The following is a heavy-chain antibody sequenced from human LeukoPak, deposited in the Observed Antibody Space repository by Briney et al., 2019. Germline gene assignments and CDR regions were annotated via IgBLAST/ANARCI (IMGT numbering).Heavy chain of an antibody. J-gene: IGHJ4*02. Sequence: ASVKVSCKTSGYTFTNYGIAWVRQAPGQGLEWMGGIIPIFGTANYAQKFQGRVTITADESTSTAYMELSSLRSEDTAVYYCARDPFRKYSSSWYDGDYWGQGTLVTVSS. CDR2: IIPIFGTA. V-gene: IGHV1-69*13. CDR1: GYTFTNYG. D-gene: IGHD6-13*01. CDR3: ARDPFRKYSSSWYDGDY.